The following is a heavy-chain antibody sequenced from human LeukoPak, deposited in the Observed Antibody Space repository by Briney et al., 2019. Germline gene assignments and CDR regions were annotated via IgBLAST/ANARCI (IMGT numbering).Heavy chain of an antibody. J-gene: IGHJ3*02. V-gene: IGHV3-53*01. CDR2: IYSGGST. D-gene: IGHD4-17*01. CDR3: ARGLSTETVAFDI. CDR1: GFTVSSNY. Sequence: GGSLRLSCAASGFTVSSNYMSWVRQAPGKELEWVSVIYSGGSTYYADSVKGRFTISRDNSKNTLYLQMNSLRAEDTAVYYCARGLSTETVAFDIWGQGTMVTVSS.